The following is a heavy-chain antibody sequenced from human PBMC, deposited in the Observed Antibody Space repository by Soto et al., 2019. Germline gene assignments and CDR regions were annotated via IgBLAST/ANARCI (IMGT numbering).Heavy chain of an antibody. CDR1: GYTFTSYG. V-gene: IGHV1-18*01. J-gene: IGHJ4*02. CDR2: ISAYNGNT. Sequence: GASVKVSCKASGYTFTSYGISWVRQAPGQGLEWMGWISAYNGNTNYAQKLQGRVTMTTGTSTSTAYMELRSLRSDDTAVYYCASHYYDSSGYYHGPFDYWGQGTLVTVSS. D-gene: IGHD3-22*01. CDR3: ASHYYDSSGYYHGPFDY.